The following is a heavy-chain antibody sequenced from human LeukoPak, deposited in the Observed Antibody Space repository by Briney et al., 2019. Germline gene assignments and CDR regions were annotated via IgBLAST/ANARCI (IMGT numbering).Heavy chain of an antibody. CDR3: ARDFGSEPYDYGLSYDAFDI. CDR1: GFTFSSYS. Sequence: GGSLSPSCAPSGFTFSSYSMNWVSQAPGKWLGWDSSISSSSSYTNYADSVKSRFTSSRDNAKNSLYLQMNSLRAEDTAVYYCARDFGSEPYDYGLSYDAFDIWGQGTMVTVSS. V-gene: IGHV3-21*01. D-gene: IGHD4-17*01. CDR2: ISSSSSYT. J-gene: IGHJ3*02.